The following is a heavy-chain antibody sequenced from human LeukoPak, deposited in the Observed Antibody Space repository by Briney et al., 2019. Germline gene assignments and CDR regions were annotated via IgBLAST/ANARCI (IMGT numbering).Heavy chain of an antibody. CDR1: RFTFEDYG. V-gene: IGHV3-20*04. J-gene: IGHJ6*03. Sequence: GESLGLSCDASRFTFEDYGMSWVRVVPPTGLEWVSVLNWNGNSKGYADSVKERLTISRHDARNSLYLQMKRSRVDDTAVYYCARYGKTHSTPPPSTYYFYMAVWVQGTNVIDPS. CDR3: ARYGKTHSTPPPSTYYFYMAV. D-gene: IGHD4-17*01. CDR2: LNWNGNSK.